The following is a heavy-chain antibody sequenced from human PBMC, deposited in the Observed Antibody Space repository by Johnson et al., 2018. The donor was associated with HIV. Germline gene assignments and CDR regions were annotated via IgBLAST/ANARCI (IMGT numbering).Heavy chain of an antibody. J-gene: IGHJ3*02. V-gene: IGHV3-30*19. Sequence: QVQLVESGGGVVQPGWSLRLSCAASGFTFSSYGMHWVRQAPGKGLEWVAFISYDGSNKDYADSVKGRFTISRDNSKNTLYLQMNILRAEDTAVYYCARVQWLILDAFDIWGQGTMVTVSS. D-gene: IGHD6-19*01. CDR3: ARVQWLILDAFDI. CDR2: ISYDGSNK. CDR1: GFTFSSYG.